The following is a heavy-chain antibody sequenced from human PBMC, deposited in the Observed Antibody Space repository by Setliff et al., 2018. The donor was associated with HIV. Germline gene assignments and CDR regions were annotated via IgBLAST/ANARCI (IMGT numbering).Heavy chain of an antibody. Sequence: ASVKVSCKASGYTFTTYDITWVRQAPGQGLEWLGWISPYNGHTNFAQKFQGRVTMTTDTATSTAYMEVRSLRSDDTAVYYCARTDYGGHSGGNDFDYWGQGSLVTVSS. J-gene: IGHJ4*02. V-gene: IGHV1-18*01. CDR3: ARTDYGGHSGGNDFDY. CDR1: GYTFTTYD. D-gene: IGHD4-17*01. CDR2: ISPYNGHT.